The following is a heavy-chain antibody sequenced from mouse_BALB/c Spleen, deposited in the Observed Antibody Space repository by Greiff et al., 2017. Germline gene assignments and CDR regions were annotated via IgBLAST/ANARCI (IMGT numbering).Heavy chain of an antibody. CDR1: GFTFSDYG. J-gene: IGHJ2*01. V-gene: IGHV5-15*02. CDR2: ISNLAYSI. Sequence: DVHLVESGGGLVQPGGSRKLSCAASGFTFSDYGMAWVRQAPGKGPEWVAFISNLAYSIYYADTVTGRFTISRENAKNTLYLEMSSLRSEDTAMYYCARDRGTGKHYFDYWGQGTTLTVSS. D-gene: IGHD4-1*01. CDR3: ARDRGTGKHYFDY.